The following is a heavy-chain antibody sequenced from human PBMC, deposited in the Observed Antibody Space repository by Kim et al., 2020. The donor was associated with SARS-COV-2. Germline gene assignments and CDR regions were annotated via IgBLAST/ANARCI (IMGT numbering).Heavy chain of an antibody. J-gene: IGHJ4*02. CDR1: GFTFSSYC. Sequence: GGSLRLSCAASGFTFSSYCMTWVRQAPGKGLEWVANIKQDGSGEYYVDSVKGRFTISRDNAKNSLYLQMNRLRAEDTAVYFCVRGGGGSPGYWGQGTLVTVSS. V-gene: IGHV3-7*04. D-gene: IGHD3-16*01. CDR3: VRGGGGSPGY. CDR2: IKQDGSGE.